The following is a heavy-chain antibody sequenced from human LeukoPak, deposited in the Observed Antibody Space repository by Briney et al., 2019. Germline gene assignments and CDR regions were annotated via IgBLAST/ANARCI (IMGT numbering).Heavy chain of an antibody. CDR2: ISGSGGST. J-gene: IGHJ4*02. V-gene: IGHV3-23*01. CDR3: ARTPITYYYDSSGYYYPFFLDY. Sequence: GGSLRLSCAASGFTVSSNYMSWVRQAPGKGLEWVSAISGSGGSTYYADSVKGRFTISRDNSKNTLYLQMNSLRAEDTAVYYCARTPITYYYDSSGYYYPFFLDYWGQGTLVTVSS. D-gene: IGHD3-22*01. CDR1: GFTVSSNY.